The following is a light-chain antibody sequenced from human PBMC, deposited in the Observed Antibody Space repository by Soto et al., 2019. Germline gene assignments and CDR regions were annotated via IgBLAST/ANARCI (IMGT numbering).Light chain of an antibody. J-gene: IGLJ2*01. CDR1: SSDVGGYNY. Sequence: QSALTQPASVSGSPGQSITISCTGTSSDVGGYNYVSWYPQHPGKAPKLMIYDVSNRPSGVSNRLSGSKSGNTASLTNSGLQAEDEADYYCSSYTSSSTLVFGGGTKVTVL. CDR3: SSYTSSSTLV. V-gene: IGLV2-14*01. CDR2: DVS.